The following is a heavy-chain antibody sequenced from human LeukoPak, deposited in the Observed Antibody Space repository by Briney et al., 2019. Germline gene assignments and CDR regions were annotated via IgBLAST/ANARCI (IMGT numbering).Heavy chain of an antibody. V-gene: IGHV4-34*01. CDR2: INHSGST. Sequence: KPSETLSLTCAVYGGSFSGYYWSWIRQPPGKGLEWIGEINHSGSTNYNPSLKSRVTISVDTSKNQFSLKLSSVTAADTAVYYCITGRGEYFQHWGQGTLVTVSS. J-gene: IGHJ1*01. CDR3: ITGRGEYFQH. CDR1: GGSFSGYY. D-gene: IGHD1-14*01.